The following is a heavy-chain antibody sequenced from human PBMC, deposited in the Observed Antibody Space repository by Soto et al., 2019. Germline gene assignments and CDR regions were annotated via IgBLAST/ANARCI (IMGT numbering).Heavy chain of an antibody. D-gene: IGHD2-8*01. CDR2: ISAYNGNT. CDR1: GYTFTSYG. Sequence: QVQLVQSGAEVKKPGASVKVSCKASGYTFTSYGISWVRQAPGQGLGWMGWISAYNGNTNYAQKLQGRVTMATDTSTSTAYMELRSMRSDDTAVYYCARVPSGYCTNGVCYGISYYYYGMDVWGQGTTVTVSS. CDR3: ARVPSGYCTNGVCYGISYYYYGMDV. V-gene: IGHV1-18*01. J-gene: IGHJ6*02.